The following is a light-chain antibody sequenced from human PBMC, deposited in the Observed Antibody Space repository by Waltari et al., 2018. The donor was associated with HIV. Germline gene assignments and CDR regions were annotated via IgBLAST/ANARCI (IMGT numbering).Light chain of an antibody. Sequence: QSALNQPASVSGSPGQSITISCTGTSSDVGSYNLVSWYQQHPVKAPKLMIYEVSKRPSGVSNRFSGSKSGNTPSLTISGLQAEDEADYYCCSYAGSSTSVFGGGTKLTVL. J-gene: IGLJ2*01. CDR2: EVS. CDR1: SSDVGSYNL. CDR3: CSYAGSSTSV. V-gene: IGLV2-23*02.